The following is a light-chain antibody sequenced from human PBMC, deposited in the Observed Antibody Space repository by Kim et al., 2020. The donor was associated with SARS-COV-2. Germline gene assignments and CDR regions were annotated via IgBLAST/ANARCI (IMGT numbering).Light chain of an antibody. V-gene: IGKV1-NL1*01. CDR1: QGITKS. CDR2: IAS. CDR3: QQYYSTPYT. Sequence: DIQMTQSPSSLSASVGDRVTIACRASQGITKSLAWYQQKPGKAPKLLLSIASRLESGVPTRFSGSGSGMDYTLTISGLQPEDFANYYCQQYYSTPYTFGQGTSWRS. J-gene: IGKJ2*01.